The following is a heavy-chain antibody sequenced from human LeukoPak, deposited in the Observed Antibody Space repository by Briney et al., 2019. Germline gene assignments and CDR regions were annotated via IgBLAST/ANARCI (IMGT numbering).Heavy chain of an antibody. CDR3: ARPHYYGSGSYYY. CDR1: GFTVSSNY. D-gene: IGHD3-10*01. V-gene: IGHV3-53*01. Sequence: PGGSLRLSCAASGFTVSSNYMSWVRQAPGKGLEWVSVIYSGGSTYYADSVKGRFTISRDNSKNTLYLQMNSLRAEDTAVYYCARPHYYGSGSYYYWGQGTLVTVSS. J-gene: IGHJ4*02. CDR2: IYSGGST.